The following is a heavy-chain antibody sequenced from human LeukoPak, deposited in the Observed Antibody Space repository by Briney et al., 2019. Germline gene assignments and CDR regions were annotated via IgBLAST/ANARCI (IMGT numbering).Heavy chain of an antibody. CDR1: GFTFSSYG. CDR3: AKPLLRVGSGYLSDP. D-gene: IGHD3-22*01. CDR2: ISYDGSNK. Sequence: PGGSLRLSCAASGFTFSSYGMHWVRQAPGKGLEWVAVISYDGSNKYYADSVKGRFTISRDNSKNTQYLQMNSLRAEDTAVYYCAKPLLRVGSGYLSDPWGQGALVTVSS. J-gene: IGHJ5*02. V-gene: IGHV3-30*18.